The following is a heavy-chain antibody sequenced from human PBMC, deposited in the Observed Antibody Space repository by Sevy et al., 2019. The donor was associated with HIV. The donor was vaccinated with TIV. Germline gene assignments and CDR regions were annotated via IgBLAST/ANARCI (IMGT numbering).Heavy chain of an antibody. V-gene: IGHV3-23*01. CDR2: ISGSGGST. Sequence: GGSLRLSCAASGFTFSSYAMTWVRQAPGKGLEWVSVISGSGGSTNYADSVKGRFTISRDNSKNTLFLQMNSLRAEDTAVYYCDKDSRESSGYNHDYWGLGTLVTVSS. J-gene: IGHJ4*02. CDR1: GFTFSSYA. CDR3: DKDSRESSGYNHDY. D-gene: IGHD6-19*01.